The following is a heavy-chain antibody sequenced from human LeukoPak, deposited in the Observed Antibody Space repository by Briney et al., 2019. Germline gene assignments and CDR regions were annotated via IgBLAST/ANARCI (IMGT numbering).Heavy chain of an antibody. Sequence: PGGSLRLSCAASGFTFSSYAMSWVRQAPGKGLEWVSAISGSGGSTYYADSVKGRFTISRNNSKNTLYLQMNSLRAEDTAVNYCAKAVGDSSGYYDYYFDYWGQGTLVTVSS. CDR3: AKAVGDSSGYYDYYFDY. D-gene: IGHD3-22*01. V-gene: IGHV3-23*01. CDR2: ISGSGGST. CDR1: GFTFSSYA. J-gene: IGHJ4*02.